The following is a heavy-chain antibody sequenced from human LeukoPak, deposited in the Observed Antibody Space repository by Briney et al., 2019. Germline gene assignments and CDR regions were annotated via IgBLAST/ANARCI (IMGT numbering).Heavy chain of an antibody. CDR1: GFTFDDYA. J-gene: IGHJ6*03. Sequence: GGSLRLSCAASGFTFDDYAMHWVRQAPGKGLEWVSGISWNSGSIGYADSVKGRFTISRDNAKNSLYLQMNSLRAEDTALYYCAKFSGGVTSRGGYNGDYYYYYYMDVWGKGTTVTVSS. CDR2: ISWNSGSI. V-gene: IGHV3-9*01. CDR3: AKFSGGVTSRGGYNGDYYYYYYMDV. D-gene: IGHD5-24*01.